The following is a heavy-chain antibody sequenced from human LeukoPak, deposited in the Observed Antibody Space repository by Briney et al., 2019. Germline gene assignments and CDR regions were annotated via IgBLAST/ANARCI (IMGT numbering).Heavy chain of an antibody. Sequence: GASVKVSCKASGYTFNNYGISWVRQAPGHGVEWMGWISTYNGNTYHAQKLQGRVTMTTDTSTTTAYMELRSLRSDDTAVYYCARGPFGTDAFDIWGQGTMVTVSS. J-gene: IGHJ3*02. V-gene: IGHV1-18*01. CDR3: ARGPFGTDAFDI. D-gene: IGHD3-10*01. CDR1: GYTFNNYG. CDR2: ISTYNGNT.